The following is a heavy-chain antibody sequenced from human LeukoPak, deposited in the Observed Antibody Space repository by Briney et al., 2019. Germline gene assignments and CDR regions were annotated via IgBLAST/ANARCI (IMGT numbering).Heavy chain of an antibody. V-gene: IGHV1-18*01. CDR1: DYMLTSFG. J-gene: IGHJ4*02. Sequence: VASVKVSCKVPDYMLTSFGVSWVRQAPGQGLEWIGWSIGYSGKANYAQKLQDRITMTTDLSTSTVYMELKSLTSDDTAIYYCARGKTIDYWGQGTLVTVSS. CDR2: SIGYSGKA. D-gene: IGHD1-1*01. CDR3: ARGKTIDY.